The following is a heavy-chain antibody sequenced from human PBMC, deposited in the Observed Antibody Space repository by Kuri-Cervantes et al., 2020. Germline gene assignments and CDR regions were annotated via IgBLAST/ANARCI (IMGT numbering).Heavy chain of an antibody. CDR1: GDSVSSNRAV. Sequence: SQTLSLTCAISGDSVSSNRAVWHWIRQSPSRGLEWLGRTYYRSKWSNDYAVSVKSRITINADTSKNQFSLQLNSVTPDDTALYYCARLLQGGLDYWGQGTLVTVSS. CDR2: TYYRSKWSN. J-gene: IGHJ4*02. V-gene: IGHV6-1*01. D-gene: IGHD1-1*01. CDR3: ARLLQGGLDY.